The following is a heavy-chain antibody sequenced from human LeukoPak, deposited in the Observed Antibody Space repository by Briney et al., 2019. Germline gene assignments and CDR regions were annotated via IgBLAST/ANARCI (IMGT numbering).Heavy chain of an antibody. J-gene: IGHJ4*02. D-gene: IGHD4/OR15-4a*01. Sequence: GGSLRLSCAASGFTVSSNYMSWVRQAPGKGLEWVSVIYSGGSTYYADSVKGRFTISRDNSKNTLDLQINSPRAEDTAVYYCARDAYGARSDYWGQGTLVTVSS. V-gene: IGHV3-53*01. CDR2: IYSGGST. CDR3: ARDAYGARSDY. CDR1: GFTVSSNY.